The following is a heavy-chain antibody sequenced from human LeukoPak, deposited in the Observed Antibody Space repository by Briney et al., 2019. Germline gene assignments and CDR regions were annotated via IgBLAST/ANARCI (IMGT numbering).Heavy chain of an antibody. CDR2: IYSGGST. J-gene: IGHJ6*02. V-gene: IGHV3-66*01. D-gene: IGHD6-13*01. CDR3: ARVKEQQLVYYYYGMDV. Sequence: TGGSLRLSCAASGFTVSSNYMSWVRQAPGKGLEWVSVIYSGGSTYYADSVKGRFTISRDNSKNTLYLQMNSLRAEDTAVYYCARVKEQQLVYYYYGMDVWGQGTTVTVSS. CDR1: GFTVSSNY.